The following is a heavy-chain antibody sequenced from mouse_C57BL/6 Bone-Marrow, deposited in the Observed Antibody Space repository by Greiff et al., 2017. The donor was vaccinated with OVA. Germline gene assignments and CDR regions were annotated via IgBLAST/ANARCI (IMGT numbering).Heavy chain of an antibody. J-gene: IGHJ2*01. Sequence: EVKLVESGGDLVKPGGSLKLSCAASGFTFSSYGMSWVRQTPDKRLEWVATISSGGSYTYYPDSVKGRFTISRDNAKDTLYLQISSLKSEDTAMYYCARHYYGSSDYWGQGTTLTVSS. D-gene: IGHD1-1*01. CDR2: ISSGGSYT. V-gene: IGHV5-6*01. CDR1: GFTFSSYG. CDR3: ARHYYGSSDY.